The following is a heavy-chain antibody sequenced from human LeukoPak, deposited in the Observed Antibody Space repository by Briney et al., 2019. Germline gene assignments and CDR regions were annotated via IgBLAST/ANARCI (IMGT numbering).Heavy chain of an antibody. J-gene: IGHJ3*02. Sequence: SETLSLTCAVSGYPISSGYYWGWIRQPPGKGLEWIGCIYHSGSTYYNPSLKSRVTISVDTSKNQFSLKLSSVTAADTAVYYCARLSYSRGAFDIWGQGTMVTVCS. D-gene: IGHD6-13*01. CDR3: ARLSYSRGAFDI. CDR1: GYPISSGYY. CDR2: IYHSGST. V-gene: IGHV4-38-2*01.